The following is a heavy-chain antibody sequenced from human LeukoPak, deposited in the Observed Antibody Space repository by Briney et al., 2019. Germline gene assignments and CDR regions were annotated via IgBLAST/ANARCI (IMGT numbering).Heavy chain of an antibody. D-gene: IGHD3-3*02. CDR1: GYTFTSYD. CDR3: ARARISSPYNWFDP. Sequence: GASVKVSCKASGYTFTSYDINWVRQATGQGLEWMGWTNPNSGNTGYAQKCQGRSTMPRNTSISTAYMELSSLRSEDTAEYYGARARISSPYNWFDPWGQGTLVTVSS. CDR2: TNPNSGNT. V-gene: IGHV1-8*01. J-gene: IGHJ5*02.